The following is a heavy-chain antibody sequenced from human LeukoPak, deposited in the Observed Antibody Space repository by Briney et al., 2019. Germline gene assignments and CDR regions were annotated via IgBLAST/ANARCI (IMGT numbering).Heavy chain of an antibody. V-gene: IGHV3-53*01. CDR3: ARVVRGAFDI. CDR2: IYSGGST. CDR1: GFTVSSNY. Sequence: GGSLRLSCAASGFTVSSNYMSWVRQAPGKGLEWVSVIYSGGSTYYADSVTGRFTISRDNSKNTLYLQMNSLRAEDTAVYHCARVVRGAFDIWGQGTMVTVSS. J-gene: IGHJ3*02.